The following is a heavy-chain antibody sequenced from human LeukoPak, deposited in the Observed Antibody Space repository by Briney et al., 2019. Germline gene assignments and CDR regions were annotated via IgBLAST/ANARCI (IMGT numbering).Heavy chain of an antibody. D-gene: IGHD3-3*01. CDR2: IYTSGST. J-gene: IGHJ4*02. V-gene: IGHV4-61*02. CDR3: ARDVSTPDYYFDY. CDR1: GGSISSGSYY. Sequence: SETLSLTCTVSGGSISSGSYYWSWIRQPAGKGLEWIGRIYTSGSTNYNPSLKSRVTISVDTSKNQFSLNLSSVTAADTAVYYCARDVSTPDYYFDYWGQGTLVTVSS.